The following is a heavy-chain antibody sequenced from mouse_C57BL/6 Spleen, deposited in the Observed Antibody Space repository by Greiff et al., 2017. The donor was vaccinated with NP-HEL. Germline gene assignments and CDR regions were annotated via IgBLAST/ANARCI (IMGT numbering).Heavy chain of an antibody. CDR1: GFTFSSYS. CDR2: ISAGGSYT. J-gene: IGHJ4*01. Sequence: DVLLVESGGGLVKPGGSLKLSCAASGFTFSSYSMSWVRQTPEQRLEWVAIISAGGSYTYYPDNVKGRFTISIDNAKNNRYLQMSHLKSEDTAMYYCARSKLNYYAMEDWGQGTTVTVAS. D-gene: IGHD4-1*01. CDR3: ARSKLNYYAMED. V-gene: IGHV5-4*01.